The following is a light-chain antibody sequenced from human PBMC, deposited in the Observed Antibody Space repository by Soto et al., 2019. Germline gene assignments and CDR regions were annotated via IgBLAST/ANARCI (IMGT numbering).Light chain of an antibody. CDR3: QQYSNWPET. CDR1: QSVSSN. J-gene: IGKJ1*01. CDR2: DAS. V-gene: IGKV3-15*01. Sequence: EIVMTQSPATLSVSPGERATLSCRASQSVSSNLAWYQQKVGQAPRLLIYDASTRATGVPARFSGSGSGTEFTLTISSLQSEDFAVYSCQQYSNWPETFGRGTKVEIK.